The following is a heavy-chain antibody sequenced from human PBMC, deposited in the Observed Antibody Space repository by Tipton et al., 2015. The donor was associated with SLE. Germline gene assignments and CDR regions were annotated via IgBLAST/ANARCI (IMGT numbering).Heavy chain of an antibody. CDR2: IYDSGST. V-gene: IGHV4-59*11. CDR1: GGSISSHY. Sequence: PGLVKPSETLSLTCTVSGGSISSHYWSWIRQPPGKGLEWIGYIYDSGSTNYNPPLKSRVTISVDTSKNQFSLKLSSVTAADTAGYYCASEHSGWLDDWGQGTLVTVSS. D-gene: IGHD6-19*01. CDR3: ASEHSGWLDD. J-gene: IGHJ5*02.